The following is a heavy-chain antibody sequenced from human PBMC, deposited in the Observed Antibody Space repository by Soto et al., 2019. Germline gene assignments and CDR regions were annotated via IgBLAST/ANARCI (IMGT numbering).Heavy chain of an antibody. CDR1: GFTFSSYA. Sequence: QVQLVESGGGVVQPGRSLRLSCAASGFTFSSYAVHWVRQAPGKGLEWVAVISYDGSNKYYADSVKGRFTISRGNSKNTLYLQMNSLRAEDTAVYYCARSRHTYYYFYAMDVWGQGTTVTVSS. J-gene: IGHJ6*02. CDR2: ISYDGSNK. CDR3: ARSRHTYYYFYAMDV. D-gene: IGHD6-13*01. V-gene: IGHV3-30-3*01.